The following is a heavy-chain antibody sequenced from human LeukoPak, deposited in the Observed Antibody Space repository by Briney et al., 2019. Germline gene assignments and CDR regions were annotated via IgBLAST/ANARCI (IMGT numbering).Heavy chain of an antibody. J-gene: IGHJ4*02. CDR1: GGSISSSSYY. CDR3: ARDGYYDYVWGSLDY. D-gene: IGHD3-16*01. Sequence: SETLSLTCTVSGGSISSSSYYWGWIRQPPGKGLEWIGSIYYSESTYYNPSLKSRVTISVDTSKNQFSLKLSSVTAADTAVYYCARDGYYDYVWGSLDYWGQGTLVTVSS. CDR2: IYYSEST. V-gene: IGHV4-39*07.